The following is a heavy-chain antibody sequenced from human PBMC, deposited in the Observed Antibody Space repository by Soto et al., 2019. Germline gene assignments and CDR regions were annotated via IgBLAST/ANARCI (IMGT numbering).Heavy chain of an antibody. Sequence: EVQLVESGGGLVQPGGSLRLSCAASGFTFSSYWMHCVRQAPGKGLVWVSRTNSDGSSTSYADSVKGRFTISSDNAKNTLYLQMNSLRAEDTAVYYCATIVGATKDYYYGMDVWGQGTTVTVSS. CDR1: GFTFSSYW. CDR2: TNSDGSST. D-gene: IGHD1-26*01. J-gene: IGHJ6*02. V-gene: IGHV3-74*01. CDR3: ATIVGATKDYYYGMDV.